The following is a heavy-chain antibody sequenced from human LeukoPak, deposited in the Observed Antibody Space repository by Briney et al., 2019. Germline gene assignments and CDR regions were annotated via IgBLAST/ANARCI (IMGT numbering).Heavy chain of an antibody. Sequence: SETLSLTCTVSGGSFSTYYWTWIRQPPGRGLEWIGYIYSGGSTNYNPSLKSRVTISLDTSKNQFSLKLTSVTAADTAVYYCARHLGSASPFDYWGQGSLITVSS. V-gene: IGHV4-59*08. CDR3: ARHLGSASPFDY. J-gene: IGHJ4*02. CDR2: IYSGGST. CDR1: GGSFSTYY. D-gene: IGHD2-2*01.